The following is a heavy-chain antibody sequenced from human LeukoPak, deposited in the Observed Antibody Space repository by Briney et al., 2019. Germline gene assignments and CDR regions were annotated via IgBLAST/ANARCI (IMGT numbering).Heavy chain of an antibody. D-gene: IGHD3-3*01. CDR3: AKSYDFWSGYLN. V-gene: IGHV3-23*01. J-gene: IGHJ4*02. Sequence: GGSLRLSCAASGFTFSSYAMSWVRQAPGKGLEWVSAISGSGGSTYYADSVKGRFTISRDNSKNTLYLQMNSLRAEDTVVYYCAKSYDFWSGYLNWGQGTLVTVSS. CDR2: ISGSGGST. CDR1: GFTFSSYA.